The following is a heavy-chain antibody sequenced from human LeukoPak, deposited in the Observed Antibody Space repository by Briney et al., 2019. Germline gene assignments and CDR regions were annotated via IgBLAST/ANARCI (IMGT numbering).Heavy chain of an antibody. CDR2: ISGSGGST. CDR1: GLPLYSLA. V-gene: IGHV3-23*01. Sequence: RGGSLTLSCAASGLPLYSLAMSWVRHSTRGGLVWVSAISGSGGSTYYAGSVKGRFTISRDNSKNTLYLQMNSLRAEDTAVYYCAKVGAEYQLLYVRFDYWGQGTLVTVSS. D-gene: IGHD2-2*02. J-gene: IGHJ4*02. CDR3: AKVGAEYQLLYVRFDY.